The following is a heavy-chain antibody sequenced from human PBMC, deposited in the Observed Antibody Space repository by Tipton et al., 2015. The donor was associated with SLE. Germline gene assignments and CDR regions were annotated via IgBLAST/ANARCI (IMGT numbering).Heavy chain of an antibody. V-gene: IGHV4-4*07. CDR3: ARDYGYCSGGSCLLFDL. Sequence: TLSLTCTVSGVSISSSYWSWIRQPAGKGLEWIGRIYTSGSTNYNPSLKSRVTISVDTSKNQFSLKLSSVTATDTAVYYCARDYGYCSGGSCLLFDLWGRGTLVTVSS. J-gene: IGHJ2*01. D-gene: IGHD2-15*01. CDR2: IYTSGST. CDR1: GVSISSSY.